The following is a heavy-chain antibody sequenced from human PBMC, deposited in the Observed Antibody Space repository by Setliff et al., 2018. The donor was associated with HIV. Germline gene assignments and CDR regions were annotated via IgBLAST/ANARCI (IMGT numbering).Heavy chain of an antibody. CDR3: ARDRCNSVACYLYNWFDP. CDR2: IKTDNGDT. V-gene: IGHV1-3*04. D-gene: IGHD2-2*01. CDR1: GYSFSSHP. Sequence: ASVKVSCKASGYSFSSHPIHWVRQAPGQRPEWMGWIKTDNGDTQYSQKFRDRVTITRDTSADTVYMELSSLRSEDTAVYYCARDRCNSVACYLYNWFDPWGQGTLVTVSS. J-gene: IGHJ5*02.